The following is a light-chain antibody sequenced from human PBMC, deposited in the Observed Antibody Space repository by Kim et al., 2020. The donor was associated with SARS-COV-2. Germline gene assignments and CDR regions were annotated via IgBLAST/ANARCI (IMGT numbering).Light chain of an antibody. V-gene: IGLV2-14*04. CDR1: SSDVGGHNY. J-gene: IGLJ2*01. CDR3: SSYTSSTYVL. CDR2: DVS. Sequence: GHAITISCTGTSSDVGGHNYVSWYQQQPGKAPKLMIYDVSKRPSGVSDHFSGSKYGDTAYLAISGLQAEDEADYYCSSYTSSTYVLFGGGTRLTVL.